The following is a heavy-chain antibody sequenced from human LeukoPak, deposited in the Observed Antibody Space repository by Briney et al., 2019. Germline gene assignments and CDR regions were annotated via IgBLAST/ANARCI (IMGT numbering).Heavy chain of an antibody. CDR1: GFTFSSYW. CDR3: AKPNSPGYNDFWSGYYC. Sequence: GGSLRLSCTASGFTFSSYWMNWVRQAPGKGLEWVANIKQDGSEKYYVDSVKGRFTISRDNAKKSLYLQMNSLRAEDTAVYYCAKPNSPGYNDFWSGYYCWGQGTLVTVSS. J-gene: IGHJ4*02. D-gene: IGHD3-3*01. V-gene: IGHV3-7*02. CDR2: IKQDGSEK.